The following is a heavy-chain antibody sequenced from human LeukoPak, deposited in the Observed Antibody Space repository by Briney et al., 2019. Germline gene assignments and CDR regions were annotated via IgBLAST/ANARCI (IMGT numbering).Heavy chain of an antibody. J-gene: IGHJ4*02. Sequence: GGSLRLSCAASGFTFSSYAMHWVRQAPGKGLEYVSAISGNGDSTYYANSVKGRFTISRDNSKNTLYLQMGSLRAEDMAVYYCARSPTSGYSYVYFDYWGQGTLVTVSS. CDR1: GFTFSSYA. CDR2: ISGNGDST. CDR3: ARSPTSGYSYVYFDY. V-gene: IGHV3-64*01. D-gene: IGHD5-18*01.